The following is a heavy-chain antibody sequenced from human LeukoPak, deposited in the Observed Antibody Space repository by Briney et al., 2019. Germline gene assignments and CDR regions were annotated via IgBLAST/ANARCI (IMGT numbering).Heavy chain of an antibody. CDR2: ISAGGDST. CDR3: AAPPRAGARPPYDY. CDR1: GFTFSSYG. V-gene: IGHV3-23*01. J-gene: IGHJ4*01. D-gene: IGHD6-6*01. Sequence: GGSLRLSCATSGFTFSSYGMSWVRQAPGKGLEWISAISAGGDSTYYADSVSGRFTISKDVSKTTLFLQMNSLRAEDTAIYYCAAPPRAGARPPYDYWGHGAQVTVSS.